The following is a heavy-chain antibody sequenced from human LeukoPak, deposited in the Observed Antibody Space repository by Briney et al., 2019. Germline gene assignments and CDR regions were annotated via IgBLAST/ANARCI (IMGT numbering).Heavy chain of an antibody. D-gene: IGHD5-24*01. CDR3: ARTSLSGDGYKVGYFDY. J-gene: IGHJ4*02. V-gene: IGHV3-53*01. Sequence: GGSLRLSCAASGFTVSSSYMGWVRQAPGKGLEWVSLIYSSGSTYYADSVKGRFTISRDHSKNTLYLQMNSLTAEDTAVYYCARTSLSGDGYKVGYFDYWGLGTLVTVSS. CDR1: GFTVSSSY. CDR2: IYSSGST.